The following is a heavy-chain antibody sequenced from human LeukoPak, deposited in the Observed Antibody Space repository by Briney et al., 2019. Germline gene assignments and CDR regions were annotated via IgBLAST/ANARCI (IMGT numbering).Heavy chain of an antibody. CDR2: LSGSGGGT. V-gene: IGHV3-23*01. CDR3: AKRGVVIRVILVGFHKEAYYFDS. J-gene: IGHJ4*02. Sequence: GGSLRLSCAVSGITLSNYGMSWVRQAPGEGLEWVAGLSGSGGGTNYADSVKGRFTISRDTAKNTLYLQMNSLRAEDTAVYFCAKRGVVIRVILVGFHKEAYYFDSWGQGALVTVSS. D-gene: IGHD3-10*01. CDR1: GITLSNYG.